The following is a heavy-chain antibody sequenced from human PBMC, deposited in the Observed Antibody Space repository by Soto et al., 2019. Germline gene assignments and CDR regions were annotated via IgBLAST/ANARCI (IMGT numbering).Heavy chain of an antibody. J-gene: IGHJ5*02. CDR1: GGSISSYY. CDR2: IDYSGST. D-gene: IGHD3-9*01. CDR3: ARYGRSFDRFIRGNWFDP. Sequence: SQTLSLTCTVSGGSISSYYCSWIMQHPGKGLEGIGYIDYSGSTNYNPSLKSRVTISVDTSKNQFSLKLSSVPAADTAVYYCARYGRSFDRFIRGNWFDPWGQGTLVTVSS. V-gene: IGHV4-59*08.